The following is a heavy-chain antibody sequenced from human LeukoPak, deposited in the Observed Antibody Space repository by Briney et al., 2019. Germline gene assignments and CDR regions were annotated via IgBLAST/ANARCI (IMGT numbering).Heavy chain of an antibody. CDR3: ASARSSTSCLLYT. J-gene: IGHJ5*02. Sequence: HPGGSLRLSCAASGFTFSSYEMNWLRQAPGKGVEWVSYISSSGSTIYYADSVKGRFTIYRDNTKNSMYLQTNSLTAEDTAVYYCASARSSTSCLLYTWGQGTLVTVSS. CDR1: GFTFSSYE. CDR2: ISSSGSTI. D-gene: IGHD2-2*01. V-gene: IGHV3-48*03.